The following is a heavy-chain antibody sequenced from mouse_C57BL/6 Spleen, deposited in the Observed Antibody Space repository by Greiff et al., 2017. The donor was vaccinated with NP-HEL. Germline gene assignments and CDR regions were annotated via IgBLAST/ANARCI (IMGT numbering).Heavy chain of an antibody. CDR3: ARRATTVVAPFAY. CDR1: GYTFTSYW. V-gene: IGHV1-55*01. CDR2: IYPGSGST. Sequence: QVQLKQPGAELVKPGASVKMSCKASGYTFTSYWITWVKQRPGQGLEWIGDIYPGSGSTNYNEKFKSKATLTVDTSSSTAYMQLSSLTSEDSAVYYCARRATTVVAPFAYWGQGTLVTVSA. J-gene: IGHJ3*01. D-gene: IGHD1-1*01.